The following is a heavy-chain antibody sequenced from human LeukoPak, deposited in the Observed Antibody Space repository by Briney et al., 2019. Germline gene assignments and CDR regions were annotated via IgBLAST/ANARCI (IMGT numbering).Heavy chain of an antibody. D-gene: IGHD6-19*01. CDR3: AKVDSSGLGDWFDP. V-gene: IGHV3-23*01. CDR1: GFTFSSYS. Sequence: PGGSLRLSCAASGFTFSSYSMNWVRQAPGKGLEWVSGISGSGGSTYYADSVKGRFTISRDNSKNTLYLQMNSLRVEDTAVYYCAKVDSSGLGDWFDPWGQGTLVTVSS. CDR2: ISGSGGST. J-gene: IGHJ5*02.